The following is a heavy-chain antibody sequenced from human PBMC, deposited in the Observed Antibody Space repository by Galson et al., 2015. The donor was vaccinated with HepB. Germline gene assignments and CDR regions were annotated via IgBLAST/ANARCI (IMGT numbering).Heavy chain of an antibody. J-gene: IGHJ4*02. V-gene: IGHV3-48*02. CDR2: ISRSAAIT. Sequence: SLRLSCAASGFGFSNSSLNWVRQAPGKGLEWVSYISRSAAITYYADSVQGRSTISRDDAKNSLCLQMSSLRDDDTAVYYCARDLPWGDEAFDSWGQGTLVTVSS. CDR1: GFGFSNSS. CDR3: ARDLPWGDEAFDS. D-gene: IGHD2-21*02.